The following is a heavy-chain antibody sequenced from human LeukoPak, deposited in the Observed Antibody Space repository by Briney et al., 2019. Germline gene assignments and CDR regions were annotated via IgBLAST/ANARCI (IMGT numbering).Heavy chain of an antibody. Sequence: SETLSLTCTVSGGSISSYYWSLIRQPPGKGLEWIGYIYYSGSTNYNPSLKSRVTISVDTSKNQFSLKLSSVTAADTAVYYCASTVAAPYYYYGMDVWGQGTTVTVSS. D-gene: IGHD6-19*01. CDR3: ASTVAAPYYYYGMDV. CDR2: IYYSGST. V-gene: IGHV4-59*01. J-gene: IGHJ6*02. CDR1: GGSISSYY.